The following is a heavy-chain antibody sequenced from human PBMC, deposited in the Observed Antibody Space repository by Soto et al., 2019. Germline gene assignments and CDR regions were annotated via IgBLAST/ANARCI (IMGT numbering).Heavy chain of an antibody. CDR2: MNPDSGKT. J-gene: IGHJ4*02. Sequence: QVQLEQSGAEVKKPGASVKVSCKASGYKFTNHDINWVRQASGQGLEWMGWMNPDSGKTEYVLKVQDRVTFTRATASNTAYMELSRLRAEDTAIYFCAMYTTSFSYFAFWDQGTLVTVS. D-gene: IGHD2-2*02. V-gene: IGHV1-8*01. CDR1: GYKFTNHD. CDR3: AMYTTSFSYFAF.